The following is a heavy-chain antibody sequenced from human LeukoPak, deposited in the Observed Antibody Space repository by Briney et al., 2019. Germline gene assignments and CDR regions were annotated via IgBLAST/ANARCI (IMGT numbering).Heavy chain of an antibody. CDR1: GGSFSGDY. CDR2: INHSGST. J-gene: IGHJ5*02. V-gene: IGHV4-34*01. Sequence: PSETLSLTCAVYGGSFSGDYWSWIRQPPGKGLEWIGEINHSGSTNYNPSLKSRVTISVDTSKNQFSLKLSSVTAADTAVYYCARRSDCGGDCYSNWFDPWGQGTLVTVSS. D-gene: IGHD2-21*02. CDR3: ARRSDCGGDCYSNWFDP.